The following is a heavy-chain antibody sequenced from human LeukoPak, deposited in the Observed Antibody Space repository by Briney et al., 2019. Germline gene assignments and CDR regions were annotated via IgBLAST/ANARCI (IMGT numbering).Heavy chain of an antibody. CDR1: GGPISSSSYC. J-gene: IGHJ3*02. CDR2: IYYSGST. Sequence: PSETLSLTCTVSGGPISSSSYCWGWIRQPPGKGLEWIGSIYYSGSTNYNPSLKSRVTISVDTSKNQFSLKLSSVTAADTAVYYCARDSNSSGWFDAFDIWGQGTMVTVSS. V-gene: IGHV4-39*07. CDR3: ARDSNSSGWFDAFDI. D-gene: IGHD6-19*01.